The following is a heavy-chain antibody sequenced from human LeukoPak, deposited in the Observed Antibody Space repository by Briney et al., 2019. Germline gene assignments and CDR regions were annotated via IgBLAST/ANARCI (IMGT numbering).Heavy chain of an antibody. J-gene: IGHJ4*02. D-gene: IGHD3-22*01. CDR1: GYTFTSYY. CDR3: AREGYYYDSSGSSIGSDY. V-gene: IGHV1-18*04. Sequence: ASVKVSCKASGYTFTSYYMHWVRQAPGQGLEWMGWISAYNGNTNYAQKLQGRVTMTTDTSTSTAYMELRSLRSDDTAVYYCAREGYYYDSSGSSIGSDYWGQGTLVTVSS. CDR2: ISAYNGNT.